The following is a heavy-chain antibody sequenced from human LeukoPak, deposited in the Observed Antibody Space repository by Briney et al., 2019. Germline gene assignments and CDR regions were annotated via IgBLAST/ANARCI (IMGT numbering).Heavy chain of an antibody. Sequence: ASVKVSCKASGYTFTTYYMHWVRQAPGQGLEWMGIINPSGGSTSYAQKFQGRVTMTRDMSTSTVYMELSSLRSEDTAVYYCAREGDDSSGYYPNFDYWGQGTLVTVSS. CDR3: AREGDDSSGYYPNFDY. CDR2: INPSGGST. J-gene: IGHJ4*02. CDR1: GYTFTTYY. V-gene: IGHV1-46*01. D-gene: IGHD3-22*01.